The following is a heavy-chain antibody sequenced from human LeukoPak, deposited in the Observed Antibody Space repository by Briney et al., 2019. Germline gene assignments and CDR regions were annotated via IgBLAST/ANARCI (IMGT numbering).Heavy chain of an antibody. J-gene: IGHJ5*02. CDR1: GYSISSGYY. V-gene: IGHV4-38-2*02. CDR3: ARDLRSVVVVAANNWFDP. D-gene: IGHD2-15*01. Sequence: SETLSLTCTVSGYSISSGYYWGWIRQPPGKGLEWIGSIYHSGSTYYNPSLKSRVTISVDTSKNQFSLKLSSVTAADTAVYYCARDLRSVVVVAANNWFDPWGQGTLVTVSS. CDR2: IYHSGST.